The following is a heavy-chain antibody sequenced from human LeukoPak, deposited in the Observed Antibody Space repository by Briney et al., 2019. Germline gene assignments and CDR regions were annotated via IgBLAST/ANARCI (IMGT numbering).Heavy chain of an antibody. CDR1: GFTFRSYS. D-gene: IGHD3-22*01. Sequence: MSGGSLRLSCAASGFTFRSYSMNWVRQAPGKGLEWVSSISTSRGYIYYADSVKGRFTISRDNAKNSLYLQMNSLRAEDTAVYFCTRVGYYDSSGYPDYWGQGTLVTVSS. V-gene: IGHV3-21*01. CDR2: ISTSRGYI. CDR3: TRVGYYDSSGYPDY. J-gene: IGHJ4*02.